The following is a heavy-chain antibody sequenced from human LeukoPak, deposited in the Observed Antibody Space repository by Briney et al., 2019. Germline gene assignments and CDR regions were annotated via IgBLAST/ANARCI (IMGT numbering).Heavy chain of an antibody. D-gene: IGHD6-19*01. CDR2: IKQDGSEK. J-gene: IGHJ3*02. V-gene: IGHV3-7*01. CDR1: GFTFSSYW. CDR3: ARIYSSGWFDAFDI. Sequence: GGSLRLSCAACGFTFSSYWMSLVRQAPGKGLEWVANIKQDGSEKYYVDSVKGRFTISRDNAKNSLYLQMNSLRAEDTAVYYCARIYSSGWFDAFDIWGQGTMVTVSS.